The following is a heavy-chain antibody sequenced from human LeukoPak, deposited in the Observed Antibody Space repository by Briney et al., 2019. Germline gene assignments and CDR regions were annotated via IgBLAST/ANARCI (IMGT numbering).Heavy chain of an antibody. CDR1: GFTFSSYG. D-gene: IGHD2-21*02. CDR2: IKQDGSEK. J-gene: IGHJ4*02. Sequence: PGGSLRLSCAASGFTFSSYGMSWVRQAPGKGLEWVSNIKQDGSEKYYVDSVKGRFTISRDNAKNSLYLQMNSLRAEDTAVYYCARMTVIRLYFDYWGQGTLVTASS. CDR3: ARMTVIRLYFDY. V-gene: IGHV3-7*01.